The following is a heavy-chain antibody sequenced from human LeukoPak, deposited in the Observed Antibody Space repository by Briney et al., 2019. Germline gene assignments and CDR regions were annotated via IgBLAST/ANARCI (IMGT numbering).Heavy chain of an antibody. Sequence: ASVKVSCKASGYTFTGYYMHWVRQAPGQGLEWMGWINANSGDTRSVQKFQGRVTMTRDTSISTVYMEVSSLRSDDTAVYYCARLNGDREFDYWGQGTLVTVSS. CDR3: ARLNGDREFDY. D-gene: IGHD7-27*01. CDR2: INANSGDT. J-gene: IGHJ4*02. CDR1: GYTFTGYY. V-gene: IGHV1-2*02.